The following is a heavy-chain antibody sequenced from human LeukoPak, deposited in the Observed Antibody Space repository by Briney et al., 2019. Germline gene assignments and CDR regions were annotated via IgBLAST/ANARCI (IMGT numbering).Heavy chain of an antibody. Sequence: GGSLRLSCAASGFTFSDYYMSWIRQAPGKGLEWVSYISSSGSTIYYADSVKGRFTIARDNAKNSLYLQMNSLRAEDTAVYYCARGRRKYYYGSGSYYTFPDYWGQGTLVTVSS. CDR1: GFTFSDYY. CDR3: ARGRRKYYYGSGSYYTFPDY. J-gene: IGHJ4*02. V-gene: IGHV3-11*01. CDR2: ISSSGSTI. D-gene: IGHD3-10*01.